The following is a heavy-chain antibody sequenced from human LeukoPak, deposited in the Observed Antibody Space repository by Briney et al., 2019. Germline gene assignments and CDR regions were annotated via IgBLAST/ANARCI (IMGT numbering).Heavy chain of an antibody. CDR3: ARDRRGNYVGVFDY. Sequence: GGSLRLSCAASGFTFSSYAMSWVRQAPGQGLEWVSAISGSGGSTYYADSVKGRFTISRDNSKNTLYLQMNSLRAEDTAVYYCARDRRGNYVGVFDYWGQGTLVTVSS. V-gene: IGHV3-23*01. CDR2: ISGSGGST. J-gene: IGHJ4*02. D-gene: IGHD4-11*01. CDR1: GFTFSSYA.